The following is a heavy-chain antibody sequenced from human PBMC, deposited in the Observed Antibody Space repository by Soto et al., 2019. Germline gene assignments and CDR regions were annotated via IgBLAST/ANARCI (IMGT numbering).Heavy chain of an antibody. D-gene: IGHD3-3*01. J-gene: IGHJ5*02. CDR3: AKGYVLRFLEWLLSANNWFDP. Sequence: QVQLVESGGGVVQPGRSLRLSCAASGFTFSSYGMHWVRQAPGKGLEWVAVISYDGSNKYYADSVKGRFTISRDNSKNTLYLQMNSLRAEDTAVYYCAKGYVLRFLEWLLSANNWFDPWGQGNLVTVSS. CDR1: GFTFSSYG. CDR2: ISYDGSNK. V-gene: IGHV3-30*18.